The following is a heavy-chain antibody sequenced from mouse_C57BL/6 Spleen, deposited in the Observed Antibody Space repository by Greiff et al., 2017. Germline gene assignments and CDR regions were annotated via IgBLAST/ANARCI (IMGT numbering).Heavy chain of an antibody. Sequence: VKLVESGPGLVAPSQSLSITCTVSGFSLTSYGVHWVRQPPGKGLEWLVVIWSDGSTTYNSALKSRLSISKDNSKSQVFLKMNSLQTDDTAMYYCARGYSNGVSYAMDYWGQGTSVTVSS. CDR3: ARGYSNGVSYAMDY. D-gene: IGHD2-5*01. CDR1: GFSLTSYG. J-gene: IGHJ4*01. V-gene: IGHV2-6*03. CDR2: IWSDGST.